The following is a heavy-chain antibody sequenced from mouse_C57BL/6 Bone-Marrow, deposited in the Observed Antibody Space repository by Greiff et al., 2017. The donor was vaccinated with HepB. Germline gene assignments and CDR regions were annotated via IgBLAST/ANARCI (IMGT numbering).Heavy chain of an antibody. Sequence: EVKVVESGGDLVKPGGSLKLSCAASGFTFSSYGMSWVRQTPDKRLEWVATISSGGSYTYYPDSVKGRFTISRDNAKNNLYLQMSSLKSEDTAMYYCARRDYYGSSYAWFAYWGQGTLVTVSA. CDR3: ARRDYYGSSYAWFAY. CDR1: GFTFSSYG. J-gene: IGHJ3*01. D-gene: IGHD1-1*01. V-gene: IGHV5-6*02. CDR2: ISSGGSYT.